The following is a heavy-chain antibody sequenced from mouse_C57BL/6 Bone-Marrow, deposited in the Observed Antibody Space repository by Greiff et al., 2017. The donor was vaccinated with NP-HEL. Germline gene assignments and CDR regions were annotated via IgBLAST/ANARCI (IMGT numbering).Heavy chain of an antibody. CDR3: AQSHYGNYVDD. D-gene: IGHD2-1*01. J-gene: IGHJ2*01. CDR1: GYSFTDYN. Sequence: EVQLQQSGPELVKPGASVKISCKASGYSFTDYNMNWVKQSNGKSLEWIGVINPNYGTTSYNQKFKGKATLTVDPSSSTAYLQLNSLTSEDAAVYYCAQSHYGNYVDDWGKGTTLTVSS. V-gene: IGHV1-39*01. CDR2: INPNYGTT.